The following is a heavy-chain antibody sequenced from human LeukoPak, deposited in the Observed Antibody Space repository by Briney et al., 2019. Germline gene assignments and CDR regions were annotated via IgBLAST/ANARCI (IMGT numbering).Heavy chain of an antibody. CDR2: ISAYNGNT. D-gene: IGHD6-19*01. J-gene: IGHJ3*02. CDR3: ARKGGSSGSGAFDI. Sequence: ASVKVSCKASGYTFTSYDINWVRQATGQGLEWMGWISAYNGNTNYAQKLQGRVTMTTDTSTSTAYMELRSLRSDDTAVYYCARKGGSSGSGAFDIWGQGTMVTVSS. CDR1: GYTFTSYD. V-gene: IGHV1-18*01.